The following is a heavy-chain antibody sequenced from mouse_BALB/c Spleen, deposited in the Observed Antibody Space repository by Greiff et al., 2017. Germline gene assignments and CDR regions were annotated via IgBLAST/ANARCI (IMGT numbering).Heavy chain of an antibody. D-gene: IGHD1-1*01. Sequence: EVQLVESGGGLVQPGGSRKLSCAASGFTFSSFVMHWVRQAPEKGLEWVAYISSGSSTIYYADTVKGRFTISRDNPKNTLFLQMTSLRSEDTAMDYCARSGSSYWYFDDWGAGTTVTVSA. CDR3: ARSGSSYWYFDD. J-gene: IGHJ1*01. V-gene: IGHV5-17*02. CDR1: GFTFSSFV. CDR2: ISSGSSTI.